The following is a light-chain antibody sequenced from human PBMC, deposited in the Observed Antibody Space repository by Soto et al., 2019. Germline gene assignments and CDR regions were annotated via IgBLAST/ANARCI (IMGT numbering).Light chain of an antibody. Sequence: SYELTQPPSVSVSPGQTASITCSGDKLGDKYACWYQQKPCQSPVLVIYQDSKRPSGIPERFSGSNSGNTATLTISGTQAMDEADYYCQAWDSSTRVVFGGGTKLTVL. CDR1: KLGDKY. CDR3: QAWDSSTRVV. J-gene: IGLJ2*01. CDR2: QDS. V-gene: IGLV3-1*01.